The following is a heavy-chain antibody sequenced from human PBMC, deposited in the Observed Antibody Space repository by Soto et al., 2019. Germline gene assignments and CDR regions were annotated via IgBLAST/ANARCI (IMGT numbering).Heavy chain of an antibody. CDR2: IYPGDSDT. CDR3: ARLQYSTPCIYDMDI. D-gene: IGHD6-6*01. CDR1: GYSFTSYW. V-gene: IGHV5-51*01. Sequence: PGESLKISCKGSGYSFTSYWIGWVRQMPGKGLEWMGIIYPGDSDTRYSPSFQGQVTISADKSISTAYLQWSSLKASDTAMYYCARLQYSTPCIYDMDIWGQGTTVTVSS. J-gene: IGHJ6*02.